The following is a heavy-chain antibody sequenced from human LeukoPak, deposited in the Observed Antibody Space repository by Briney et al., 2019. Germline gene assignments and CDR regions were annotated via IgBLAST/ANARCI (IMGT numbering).Heavy chain of an antibody. J-gene: IGHJ4*02. D-gene: IGHD6-13*01. V-gene: IGHV4-34*01. Sequence: PSETLSLTCAVYGGSFSGYYWSWIRQPPGKGLEWIGEINHSGSTNYNPSLKSRVTISVDTSKNQFSLKLSSVTAADTAVYYCARGYSSSWYLIRPYYFGYWGQGTLVTVSS. CDR2: INHSGST. CDR1: GGSFSGYY. CDR3: ARGYSSSWYLIRPYYFGY.